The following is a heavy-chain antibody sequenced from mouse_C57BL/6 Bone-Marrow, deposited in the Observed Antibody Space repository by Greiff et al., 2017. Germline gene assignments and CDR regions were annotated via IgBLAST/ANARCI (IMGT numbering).Heavy chain of an antibody. Sequence: QVQLQQPGAELVKPGASVKLSCKASGYTFTSYWMHWVKQRPGQGLEWIGMIHPNSGSTNYNEKCKSKATLTVDKSSSTAYMQLSSLTSEDSAVYYCARRAPFYYGNSYYLGYWGQGTTLTVSS. CDR1: GYTFTSYW. CDR2: IHPNSGST. V-gene: IGHV1-64*01. J-gene: IGHJ2*01. D-gene: IGHD2-1*01. CDR3: ARRAPFYYGNSYYLGY.